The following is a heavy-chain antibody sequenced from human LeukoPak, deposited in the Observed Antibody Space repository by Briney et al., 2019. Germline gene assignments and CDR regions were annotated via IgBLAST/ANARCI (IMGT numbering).Heavy chain of an antibody. Sequence: PGGSLRLSCAASGFTFSSYAMSWVRQAPGKGLEWVSAISGSGGSTYYADSVKGRFTISRDNSKNTLYLQMNSLRAEDTAVYYCAKYGSGSYYWGPDYGMDVWGQGTTVTVSS. V-gene: IGHV3-23*01. CDR2: ISGSGGST. CDR3: AKYGSGSYYWGPDYGMDV. J-gene: IGHJ6*02. D-gene: IGHD3-10*01. CDR1: GFTFSSYA.